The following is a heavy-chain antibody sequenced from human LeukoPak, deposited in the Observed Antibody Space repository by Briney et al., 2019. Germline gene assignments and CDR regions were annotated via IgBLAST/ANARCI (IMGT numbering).Heavy chain of an antibody. J-gene: IGHJ5*02. V-gene: IGHV1-2*02. CDR1: GYSFTGYY. CDR2: INPNSGAT. D-gene: IGHD3-22*01. Sequence: ASVRVSCKASGYSFTGYYMHWVRQAPGQGLEWMGWINPNSGATNYAQKFQGRVTMTRYTSMSTVYMELSRLRSGDTAVYYCARGDYYESSGYLDSRNNYFDLWGQGTLVTVSS. CDR3: ARGDYYESSGYLDSRNNYFDL.